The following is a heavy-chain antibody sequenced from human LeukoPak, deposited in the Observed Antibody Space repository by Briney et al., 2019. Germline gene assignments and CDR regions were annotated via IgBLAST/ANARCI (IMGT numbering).Heavy chain of an antibody. D-gene: IGHD3-22*01. CDR2: INPNSGGT. CDR3: ARSRITMSEGAFDI. V-gene: IGHV1-2*02. CDR1: GYTFTGYY. Sequence: ASVKVSCKASGYTFTGYYMHWVRQAPGQGLEWMGWINPNSGGTNYAQKFRGRVTMTRDTSISTAYMELSRLRSDDTAVYYCARSRITMSEGAFDIWGQGTMVTVSS. J-gene: IGHJ3*02.